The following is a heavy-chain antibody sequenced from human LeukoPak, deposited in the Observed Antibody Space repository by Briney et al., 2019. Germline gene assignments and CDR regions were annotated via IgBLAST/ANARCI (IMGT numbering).Heavy chain of an antibody. J-gene: IGHJ3*02. V-gene: IGHV1-2*02. CDR3: ARGRISLPASNDAFDI. CDR2: INPKRGGT. CDR1: GYTFTDYY. Sequence: VKVSCKASGYTFTDYYMHWVRQAPGQGLEWMGWINPKRGGTNSAQKFQGRVTMTRDTFISTAYMELSRLRSDDTAVYYCARGRISLPASNDAFDIWGQGTMVTVSS. D-gene: IGHD2-2*01.